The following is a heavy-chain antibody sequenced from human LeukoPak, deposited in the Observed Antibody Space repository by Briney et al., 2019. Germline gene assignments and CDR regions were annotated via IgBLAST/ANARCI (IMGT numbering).Heavy chain of an antibody. D-gene: IGHD3-22*01. CDR2: ISAYNGNT. V-gene: IGHV1-18*01. Sequence: ASVKVSCKASGYTFTSYGISWVRQAPGQGLEWMGWISAYNGNTNYAQKLQGRVTMTTDTSTSTAYMELRSLRSDDTAVYYCARTNYYDSSGYGAFDIWGQGRMVTVSS. CDR3: ARTNYYDSSGYGAFDI. CDR1: GYTFTSYG. J-gene: IGHJ3*02.